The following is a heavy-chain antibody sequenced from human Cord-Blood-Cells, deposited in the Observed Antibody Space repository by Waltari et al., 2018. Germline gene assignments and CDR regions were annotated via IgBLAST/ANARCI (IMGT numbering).Heavy chain of an antibody. V-gene: IGHV4-34*01. CDR2: INHSGST. CDR1: GGSFSGYY. J-gene: IGHJ4*02. D-gene: IGHD5-12*01. Sequence: QVQLQQWGAGLLKPSETLSLTCAVYGGSFSGYYWSWTRQPPGKGLEWIGEINHSGSTNYNPSLKSRVTISVDTSKNQFSLKLSSVTAADTAVYYCASLRGYSGYDYGFDYWGQGTLVTVSS. CDR3: ASLRGYSGYDYGFDY.